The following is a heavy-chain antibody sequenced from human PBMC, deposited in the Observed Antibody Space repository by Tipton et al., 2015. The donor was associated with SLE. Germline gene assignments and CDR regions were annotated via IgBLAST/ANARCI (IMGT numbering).Heavy chain of an antibody. Sequence: SLRLSCAASGFTFSSYAMHWVRQAPGKGLEWVAVISYDGSNKYYADSVKGRFTISRDNSKNTLYLQMNSLRAEDTAVYYCATVRENLRGGDFFFDNWGQGTLVTVSS. CDR2: ISYDGSNK. J-gene: IGHJ4*02. D-gene: IGHD2-21*02. CDR1: GFTFSSYA. V-gene: IGHV3-30*04. CDR3: ATVRENLRGGDFFFDN.